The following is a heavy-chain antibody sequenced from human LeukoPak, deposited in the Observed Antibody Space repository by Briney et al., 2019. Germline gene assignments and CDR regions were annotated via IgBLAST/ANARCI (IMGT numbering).Heavy chain of an antibody. CDR3: AFEGSSWYMGFDY. D-gene: IGHD6-13*01. V-gene: IGHV1-69*05. J-gene: IGHJ4*02. CDR1: GGTFSSYA. Sequence: SVKVSCKASGGTFSSYAISWVRQAPGQGLEWMGGIIPIFGTANYAQKFQGRVTITTDESTSTAYMELSSLRSEDTAVYYCAFEGSSWYMGFDYWGQGTLVTASS. CDR2: IIPIFGTA.